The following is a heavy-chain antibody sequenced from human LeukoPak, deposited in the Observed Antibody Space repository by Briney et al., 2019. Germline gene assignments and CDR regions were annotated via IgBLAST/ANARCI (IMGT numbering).Heavy chain of an antibody. V-gene: IGHV3-30*03. J-gene: IGHJ1*01. Sequence: PGGSLRLSCAASGFTFSSYGMHWVRQAPGKGLEWVAVISYDGSNKYYADSVKGRFTISRDNSKNTLYLQMNSLRAEDTAVYYCATGNYYDSRGYYTFGHWGQGTLVTVSS. CDR3: ATGNYYDSRGYYTFGH. D-gene: IGHD3-22*01. CDR2: ISYDGSNK. CDR1: GFTFSSYG.